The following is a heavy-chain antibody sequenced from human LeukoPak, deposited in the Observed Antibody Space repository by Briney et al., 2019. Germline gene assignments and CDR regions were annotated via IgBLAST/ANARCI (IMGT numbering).Heavy chain of an antibody. Sequence: GGSLNIHCKCSGYRLTSYWLGWVRQVPGKGMEWMGRLDPVDSDNRYSPSFQGQVTISADNSTGTAYLHWSSLKATDAAMYYCARIEDGDCDRFDPWGQGTLVTVSS. CDR1: GYRLTSYW. CDR3: ARIEDGDCDRFDP. CDR2: LDPVDSDN. V-gene: IGHV5-51*01. J-gene: IGHJ5*02. D-gene: IGHD2-21*02.